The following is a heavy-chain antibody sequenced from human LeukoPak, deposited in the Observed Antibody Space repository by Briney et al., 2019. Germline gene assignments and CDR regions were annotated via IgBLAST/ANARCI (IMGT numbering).Heavy chain of an antibody. CDR1: GGSISSGGYY. D-gene: IGHD3-22*01. CDR3: ARATSSSGYAGAPSWFDP. V-gene: IGHV4-31*03. CDR2: IYYSGST. Sequence: SETLSLTCTVSGGSISSGGYYWSWIRQHPGKGLEWIGYIYYSGSTYYNPSLKSRVTISVDTSMNQFSLKLSSVTAADTAVYYCARATSSSGYAGAPSWFDPWGQGTLVTVSS. J-gene: IGHJ5*02.